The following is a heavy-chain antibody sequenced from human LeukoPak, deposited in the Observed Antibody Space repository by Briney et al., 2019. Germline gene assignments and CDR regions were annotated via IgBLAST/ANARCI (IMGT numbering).Heavy chain of an antibody. Sequence: ASVKVSCKASGYTFTNYYIHWVRQTPGQGLEWMGIINPSGSSTSYAQKFQGRVTMTRDTSTSTVYMELSSLRSEDTAVYYCAGGTTNTKGAFDMWGQGTMVTVSS. D-gene: IGHD2-8*01. V-gene: IGHV1-46*01. CDR1: GYTFTNYY. CDR3: AGGTTNTKGAFDM. J-gene: IGHJ3*02. CDR2: INPSGSST.